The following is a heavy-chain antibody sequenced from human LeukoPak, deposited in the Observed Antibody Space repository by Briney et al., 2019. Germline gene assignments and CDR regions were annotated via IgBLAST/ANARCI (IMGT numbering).Heavy chain of an antibody. J-gene: IGHJ4*02. Sequence: ASVKVSCKASGYTFTDYYIHWVRQAPGQGLEWMGWMNPDSGGTNYAQKFKGRVTMTRDTSINTAYMDLRRLTSDDTAIYYCAREYYYASGNYYNRIDYWGQGTLVTVSS. CDR2: MNPDSGGT. D-gene: IGHD3-10*01. CDR3: AREYYYASGNYYNRIDY. V-gene: IGHV1-2*02. CDR1: GYTFTDYY.